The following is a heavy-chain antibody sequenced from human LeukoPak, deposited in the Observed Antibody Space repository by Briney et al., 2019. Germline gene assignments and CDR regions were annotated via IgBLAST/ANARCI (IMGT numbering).Heavy chain of an antibody. Sequence: GGSLILSCAATGFTFSNYAIHWGRQSPGKGLEWVAVIWYDGSNKLYADSVKGRFTISRDNSRNTLYLQMNSLSAEDTAVYYCARDRYSSMWSVFEYWGQGALVTVSS. CDR3: ARDRYSSMWSVFEY. CDR1: GFTFSNYA. CDR2: IWYDGSNK. V-gene: IGHV3-33*08. J-gene: IGHJ4*02. D-gene: IGHD6-13*01.